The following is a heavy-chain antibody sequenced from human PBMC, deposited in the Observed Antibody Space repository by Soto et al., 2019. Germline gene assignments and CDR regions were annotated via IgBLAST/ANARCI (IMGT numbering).Heavy chain of an antibody. CDR1: GFTFSSYW. J-gene: IGHJ4*02. D-gene: IGHD6-19*01. CDR3: ARDQGTQWIDY. V-gene: IGHV3-7*01. CDR2: IKQAGSEK. Sequence: XGSLRLSCAASGFTFSSYWMGLVRQAPGKGVEWVANIKQAGSEKYNVDSVKGRFTISRDNAKNSLYLQMKSLIAEDTAVYYCARDQGTQWIDYWGQGTLVTVSS.